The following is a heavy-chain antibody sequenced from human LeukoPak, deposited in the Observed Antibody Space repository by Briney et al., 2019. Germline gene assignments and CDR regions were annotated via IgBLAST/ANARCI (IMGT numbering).Heavy chain of an antibody. V-gene: IGHV1-18*01. CDR2: ISTYNGHT. Sequence: ASVKVSCKASGYTFTSYGINWVRQAPGQGLEWMGWISTYNGHTNSAQKLQGRVTLTTDTSTTTTYMELRSLRSDDTAVYYCARDGADIVVVVAAPVNWFDPWGQGTLVTVSS. J-gene: IGHJ5*02. CDR1: GYTFTSYG. CDR3: ARDGADIVVVVAAPVNWFDP. D-gene: IGHD2-15*01.